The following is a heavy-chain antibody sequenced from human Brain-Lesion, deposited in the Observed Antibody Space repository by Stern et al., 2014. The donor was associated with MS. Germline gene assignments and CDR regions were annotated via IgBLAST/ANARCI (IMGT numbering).Heavy chain of an antibody. V-gene: IGHV1-2*04. J-gene: IGHJ4*02. CDR1: GNSFTHFY. CDR3: ARGGRYYADY. Sequence: VQLVESGAEVKKPGASVRVSCEASGNSFTHFYIHWVRQAPGQGLEWMGWINPNSDGTKFAQTFQGWVTITRDTSMTTAYMEVTSLTSDDTAVYYCARGGRYYADYWGQGTLVTVSS. D-gene: IGHD2-2*01. CDR2: INPNSDGT.